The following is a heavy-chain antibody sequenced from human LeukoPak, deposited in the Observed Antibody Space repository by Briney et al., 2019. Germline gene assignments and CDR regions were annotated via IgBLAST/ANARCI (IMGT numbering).Heavy chain of an antibody. CDR1: GFTFSSYE. D-gene: IGHD1-7*01. J-gene: IGHJ4*02. Sequence: PGGSLRLSCAASGFTFSSYEMNWVRQAPGKGLEWVSYISSSGSTIYYADSVKGRFTISRNNAKNSLYLQMNSLRAEDTAVYYCAKDDTSVITGTTERDYWGQGTLVTVSS. CDR3: AKDDTSVITGTTERDY. V-gene: IGHV3-48*03. CDR2: ISSSGSTI.